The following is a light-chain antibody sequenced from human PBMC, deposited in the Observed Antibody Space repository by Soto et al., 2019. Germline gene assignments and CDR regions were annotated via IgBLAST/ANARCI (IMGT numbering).Light chain of an antibody. Sequence: QYVLTQPASVSGSPGQSITISCTGTSSDVGDYNYVSWYQQHPGKAPKLMIYDVSHRPSGVSSRFSGSKSGNTASLTISGLQAEDEADYYCASYTDSTIVIFGGGTKRTFL. V-gene: IGLV2-14*01. CDR2: DVS. CDR3: ASYTDSTIVI. J-gene: IGLJ2*01. CDR1: SSDVGDYNY.